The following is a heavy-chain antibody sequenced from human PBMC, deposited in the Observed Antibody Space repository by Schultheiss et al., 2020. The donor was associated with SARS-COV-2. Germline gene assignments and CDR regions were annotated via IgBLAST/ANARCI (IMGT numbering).Heavy chain of an antibody. D-gene: IGHD4-17*01. J-gene: IGHJ4*02. Sequence: GGSLRLSCAASGFTVSSNYMSWVRQAPGKGLEWVSFISSTGGSTYYADSVKGRFTISRDNAKNTLYLQMNSLRAEDTAVYYCARDAGSTVTTLSDYWGQGTLVTVSS. CDR3: ARDAGSTVTTLSDY. CDR1: GFTVSSNY. V-gene: IGHV3-66*01. CDR2: ISSTGGST.